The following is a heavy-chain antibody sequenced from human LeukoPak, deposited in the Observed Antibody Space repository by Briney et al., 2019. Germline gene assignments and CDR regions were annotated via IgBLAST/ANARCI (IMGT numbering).Heavy chain of an antibody. CDR1: GYTFTSYY. J-gene: IGHJ4*02. V-gene: IGHV1-46*01. Sequence: ASVKVSCKASGYTFTSYYMHWVRQAPGQGLEWMGIINPSGGSTSYAQKFQGRVTMTRDTSTSTVYMELSSLGSEDTAVYYCATQDSSGYYDYWGQGTLVTVSS. CDR2: INPSGGST. CDR3: ATQDSSGYYDY. D-gene: IGHD3-22*01.